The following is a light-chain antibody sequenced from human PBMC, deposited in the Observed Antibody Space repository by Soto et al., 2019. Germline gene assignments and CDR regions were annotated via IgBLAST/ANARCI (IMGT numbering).Light chain of an antibody. V-gene: IGKV1-9*01. CDR1: QGISSY. J-gene: IGKJ1*01. CDR2: AAS. Sequence: DIQMTQSPSFLSASVVDRVTITCRASQGISSYLAWYQQKPGKAPKLLIYAASTLQSGVPSRFSGSGSGTEFTLTISSLQPEDFATYYCQQLNSYPVTLGQGTKVDI. CDR3: QQLNSYPVT.